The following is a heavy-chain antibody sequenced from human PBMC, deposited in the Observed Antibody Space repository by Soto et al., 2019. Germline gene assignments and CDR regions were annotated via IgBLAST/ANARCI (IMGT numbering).Heavy chain of an antibody. CDR2: IDWDDDK. Sequence: QITLKESGPTLVKPTQTLTLTCTFSGFSLTTRGVGVGWIRQPPGKALEGLALIDWDDDKRYSPSLQSRLSITKDTSKNQVVLTMTNVDPVDTATYYCAHIPNYYQYDWFDPWGQGTLVSVSS. CDR3: AHIPNYYQYDWFDP. CDR1: GFSLTTRGVG. J-gene: IGHJ5*02. V-gene: IGHV2-5*02. D-gene: IGHD3-16*01.